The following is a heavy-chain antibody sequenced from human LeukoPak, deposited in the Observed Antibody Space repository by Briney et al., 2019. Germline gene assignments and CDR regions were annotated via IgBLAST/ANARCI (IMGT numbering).Heavy chain of an antibody. D-gene: IGHD6-13*01. J-gene: IGHJ4*02. Sequence: PSETLSLTCAVCGGSFSGYYWGWICQPPGKGLEWIGSIYYSGSTYYNLSLKSRVTISVDTSKNQFSLMLSSVTAADTAVYYSARHSLAAAGLDYWGQGTLVTVSS. CDR3: ARHSLAAAGLDY. CDR2: IYYSGST. CDR1: GGSFSGYY. V-gene: IGHV4-39*01.